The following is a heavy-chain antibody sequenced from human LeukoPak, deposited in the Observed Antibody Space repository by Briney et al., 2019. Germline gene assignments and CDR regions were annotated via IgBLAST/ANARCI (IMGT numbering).Heavy chain of an antibody. CDR2: INHSGST. J-gene: IGHJ3*02. Sequence: SATLSLTCAVYGGSFSGYYWSWIRQPPGKGLEWIGEINHSGSTNYNPSLQSRVTISVAATKNKFPLKRSSVAAAVRAGYCCAGASRIAARPGRCAFDIWGQGTMVTVSS. D-gene: IGHD6-6*01. CDR1: GGSFSGYY. CDR3: AGASRIAARPGRCAFDI. V-gene: IGHV4-34*01.